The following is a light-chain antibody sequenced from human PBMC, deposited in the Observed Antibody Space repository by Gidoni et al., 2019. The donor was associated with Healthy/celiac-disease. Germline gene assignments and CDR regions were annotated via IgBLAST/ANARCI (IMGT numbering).Light chain of an antibody. V-gene: IGKV1-39*01. CDR1: QSISSY. CDR3: QPSYSTPWT. J-gene: IGKJ1*01. CDR2: AAS. Sequence: DIQMTQSPSSLSASVGDRVTITCRASQSISSYLNWYQQKPGKAHKLLIYAASSLQSGVPSRFSGRGSGTDFTLTISSLQPEDFATYYCQPSYSTPWTFGQGTKVEIK.